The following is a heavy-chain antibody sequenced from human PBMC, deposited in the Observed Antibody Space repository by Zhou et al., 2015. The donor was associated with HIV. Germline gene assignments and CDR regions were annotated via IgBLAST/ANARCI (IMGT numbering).Heavy chain of an antibody. CDR1: GYTFINYG. V-gene: IGHV1-18*01. D-gene: IGHD2-2*01. CDR2: ISAYNGNT. CDR3: ARGHSGSTRLKYYYYYYMTS. J-gene: IGHJ6*03. Sequence: QVQLVQSGAEVKKPGASVKVSCKASGYTFINYGFSWVRQAPGQGLEWMGWISAYNGNTNYAQKLQGRVTMTTDTSTSTAYMELRSLRSDDTAVYYCARGHSGSTRLKYYYYYYMTSGAKGPRSPSP.